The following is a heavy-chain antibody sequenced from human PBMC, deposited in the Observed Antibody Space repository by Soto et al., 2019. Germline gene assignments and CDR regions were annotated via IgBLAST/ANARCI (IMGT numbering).Heavy chain of an antibody. CDR1: GFTFSSYG. Sequence: QVQLVESGGGVVQPGRSLRLSCAASGFTFSSYGMHWVRQAPGKGLEWVAVISYDGSNKYYADSVKGRVTISRDNSKNPLYLQMNSLRAEDTAVYYCAKESWRNYYFDYWGQGTLVTVSS. D-gene: IGHD1-7*01. CDR3: AKESWRNYYFDY. J-gene: IGHJ4*02. V-gene: IGHV3-30*18. CDR2: ISYDGSNK.